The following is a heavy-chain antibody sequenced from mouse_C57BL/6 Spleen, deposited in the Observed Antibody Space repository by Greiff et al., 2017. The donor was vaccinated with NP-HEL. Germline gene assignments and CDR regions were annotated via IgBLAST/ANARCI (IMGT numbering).Heavy chain of an antibody. CDR2: IYPGSGST. Sequence: QVQLQQPGAELVKPGASVKMSCKASGYTFTSYWITWVKQRPGQGLEWIGDIYPGSGSTNYNEKFKSKATLTVDTSSSTAYMQLSSLTSEDSAVYYCAKRGGFPSYWYFDVWGTGTTVTVSS. V-gene: IGHV1-55*01. CDR3: AKRGGFPSYWYFDV. CDR1: GYTFTSYW. D-gene: IGHD1-1*02. J-gene: IGHJ1*03.